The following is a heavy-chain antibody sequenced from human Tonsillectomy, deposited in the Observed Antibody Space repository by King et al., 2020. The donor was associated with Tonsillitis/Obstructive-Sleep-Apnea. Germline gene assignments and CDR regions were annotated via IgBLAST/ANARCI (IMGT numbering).Heavy chain of an antibody. J-gene: IGHJ5*02. CDR2: IKQDGSEK. CDR3: ARDFPIFGVAHRGWFDP. Sequence: VQLVQSGGGLVQPGGSLRLSCAASGFTFSSYWMSWVRQAPGKGLEWVANIKQDGSEKYYVDSVKGRFTISRDNAKNSLYLQMNSLRAEDTAVYYCARDFPIFGVAHRGWFDPWGQGPLVTVSS. CDR1: GFTFSSYW. V-gene: IGHV3-7*04. D-gene: IGHD3-3*01.